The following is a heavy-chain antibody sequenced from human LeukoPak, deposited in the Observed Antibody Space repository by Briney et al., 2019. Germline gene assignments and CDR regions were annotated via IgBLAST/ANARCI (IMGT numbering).Heavy chain of an antibody. CDR2: IYTTGST. V-gene: IGHV4-4*07. CDR1: GGSISSYY. D-gene: IGHD3-10*01. Sequence: SETLSLTCTVSGGSISSYYWSWIRQPAGKGLEWIGRIYTTGSTNYNPSLKSRVNMSVDTSKNQFSLKLSSVTAADTAVYYCAREAVHYGSGSHDYWGQGTLVAVSS. CDR3: AREAVHYGSGSHDY. J-gene: IGHJ4*02.